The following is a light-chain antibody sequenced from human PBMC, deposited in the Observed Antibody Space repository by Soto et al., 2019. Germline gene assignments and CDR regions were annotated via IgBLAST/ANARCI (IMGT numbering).Light chain of an antibody. J-gene: IGKJ4*01. CDR1: QSISSW. CDR2: DAS. Sequence: DIQMTQSPSTLSASVGDKVTITCRASQSISSWLGWYQQRPGKAPKLLTYDASNLESGVPSRFSGSGSGTEFTLTVSSLQPDDFATYYCQQYNSYPLTFGGGTKVDIK. CDR3: QQYNSYPLT. V-gene: IGKV1-5*01.